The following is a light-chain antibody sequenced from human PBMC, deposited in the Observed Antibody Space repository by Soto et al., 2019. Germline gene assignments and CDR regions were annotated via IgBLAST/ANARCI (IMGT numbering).Light chain of an antibody. V-gene: IGKV1-39*01. Sequence: IQMTQSPSSLSESVGDRVTITCRASQSISSYLNWYQQKPGKAPKLLIYAASSLQSGVPSRFSGSGSGTDFALTISSLQPEDFATYYCEQSYSTPRYTFGQGTKLEIK. CDR3: EQSYSTPRYT. CDR1: QSISSY. J-gene: IGKJ2*01. CDR2: AAS.